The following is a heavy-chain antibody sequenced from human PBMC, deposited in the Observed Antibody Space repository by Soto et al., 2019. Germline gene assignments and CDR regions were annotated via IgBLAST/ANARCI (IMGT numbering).Heavy chain of an antibody. Sequence: XGSLRLSCAAAGFTFSSYGMHWVRQAPGKGLEWVAVISYDGSNKYYADSVKGRFTISRDNSKNTLYLQMNSLRAEDTAVYYCAKDGVNYFDYWGQGTLVTVSS. CDR3: AKDGVNYFDY. CDR2: ISYDGSNK. D-gene: IGHD3-10*01. CDR1: GFTFSSYG. V-gene: IGHV3-30*18. J-gene: IGHJ4*02.